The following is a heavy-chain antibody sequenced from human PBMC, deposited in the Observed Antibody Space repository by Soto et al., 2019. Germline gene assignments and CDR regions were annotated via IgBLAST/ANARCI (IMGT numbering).Heavy chain of an antibody. J-gene: IGHJ5*02. Sequence: ASVKVSCKASGHTFTSYGISWVRQAPGQGLEWMGWISAYNGNTNYAQKLQGRVTMTTDTSTSTAYMELRSLRSDDTAVYYCARDDIVVVPAAMNPSYNWFDPWGQGTLVTVSS. D-gene: IGHD2-2*01. CDR2: ISAYNGNT. V-gene: IGHV1-18*01. CDR1: GHTFTSYG. CDR3: ARDDIVVVPAAMNPSYNWFDP.